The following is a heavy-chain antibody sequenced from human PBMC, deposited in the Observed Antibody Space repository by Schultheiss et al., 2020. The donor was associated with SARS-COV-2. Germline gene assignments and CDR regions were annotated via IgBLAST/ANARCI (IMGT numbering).Heavy chain of an antibody. J-gene: IGHJ6*02. CDR3: ARDDYGGNKYYYGMDV. CDR1: GGSISSYY. D-gene: IGHD4-23*01. Sequence: SETLSLTCTVSGGSISSYYWSWIRQPAGKGLEWIGEINHSGSTNYNPSLKSRVTISVDTSKNQFSLKLSSVTAADTAVYYCARDDYGGNKYYYGMDVWGQGTTVTVSS. CDR2: INHSGST. V-gene: IGHV4-59*12.